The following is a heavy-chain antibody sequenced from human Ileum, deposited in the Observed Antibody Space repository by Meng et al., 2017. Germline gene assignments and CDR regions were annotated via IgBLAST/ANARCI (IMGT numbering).Heavy chain of an antibody. V-gene: IGHV3-49*03. J-gene: IGHJ4*02. D-gene: IGHD5-24*01. Sequence: GGSLRLSCRASGFTFGDSAVSWFRQAPGKGLEWVGFIRSKSSGESPQYAASVQGRFTISWDDSKIIAYLQMNSLRTEDTAVYYCTRSRDGYNFILDYWGQGTLVTVSS. CDR2: IRSKSSGESP. CDR1: GFTFGDSA. CDR3: TRSRDGYNFILDY.